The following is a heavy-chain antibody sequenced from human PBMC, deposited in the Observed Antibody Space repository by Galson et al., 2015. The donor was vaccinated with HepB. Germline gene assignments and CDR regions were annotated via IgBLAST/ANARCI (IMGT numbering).Heavy chain of an antibody. V-gene: IGHV5-10-1*01. J-gene: IGHJ5*02. Sequence: QSGAEVKKPGESLRISCKGSGYSFTSYWISWVRQMPGKGLEWMGRIDPSDSYTNYSPSFQGHVTISADKSISTAYLQWSSLKASDTAMYYCARHDFWPPPEYYPSNNWFDPWGQGTLVTVSS. CDR1: GYSFTSYW. CDR3: ARHDFWPPPEYYPSNNWFDP. D-gene: IGHD3-3*01. CDR2: IDPSDSYT.